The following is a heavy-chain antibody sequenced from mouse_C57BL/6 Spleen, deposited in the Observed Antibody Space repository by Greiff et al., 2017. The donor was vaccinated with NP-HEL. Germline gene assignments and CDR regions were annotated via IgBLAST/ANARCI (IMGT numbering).Heavy chain of an antibody. V-gene: IGHV14-3*01. CDR1: GFNIKNTY. J-gene: IGHJ2*01. CDR3: ARSEYYGSSPGY. CDR2: IDPATGNP. Sequence: VQLQQSVAELVRPGASVKLSCTASGFNIKNTYMHWVKQRPERGLKWIGRIDPATGNPKYAPKFQGKATITADTTSNTAYLQISSLTSEDTAIYYCARSEYYGSSPGYWGQGTTLTVSS. D-gene: IGHD1-1*01.